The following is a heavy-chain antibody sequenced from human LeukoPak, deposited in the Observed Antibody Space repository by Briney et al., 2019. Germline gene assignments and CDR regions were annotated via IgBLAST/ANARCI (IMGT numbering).Heavy chain of an antibody. V-gene: IGHV5-51*01. J-gene: IGHJ4*02. Sequence: GESLKISCKGSGYSFTDYWIGWVRQMPGQGLGWMAVILPGDSDSNIRYSPSFQGHVTVSADKSITTAYLHWSSLQASDTAIYYCARHQTPGNDWYLNTVGFRFDSWGQGTLVTVSS. CDR2: ILPGDSDSNI. CDR3: ARHQTPGNDWYLNTVGFRFDS. D-gene: IGHD6-19*01. CDR1: GYSFTDYW.